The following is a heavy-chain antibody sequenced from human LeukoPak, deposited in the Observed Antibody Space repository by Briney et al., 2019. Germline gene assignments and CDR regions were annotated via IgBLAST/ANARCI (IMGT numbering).Heavy chain of an antibody. CDR1: GFSFDDYA. D-gene: IGHD3-22*01. CDR3: ARVDSSGYLPL. CDR2: ISGDGGST. J-gene: IGHJ4*02. V-gene: IGHV3-43*02. Sequence: GGSLRLSCAAPGFSFDDYAIHWVRQAPGKGLEWVSLISGDGGSTFYADSVKGRFTISRDNAKNSLYLQMNSLRAEDTAVYYCARVDSSGYLPLWGQGTLVTVSS.